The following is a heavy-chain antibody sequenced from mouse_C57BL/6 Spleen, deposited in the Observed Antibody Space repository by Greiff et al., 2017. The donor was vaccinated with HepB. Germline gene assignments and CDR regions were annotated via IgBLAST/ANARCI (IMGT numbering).Heavy chain of an antibody. Sequence: VQLKESGGGLVKPGGSLKLSCAASGFTFSDYGMHWVRQAPEKGLEWVAYISSGSSTIYYADTVKGRFTISRDNAKNTLFLQMTSLRSEDTAMYYCARRDGYYGMDYWGQGTSVTVSS. CDR2: ISSGSSTI. V-gene: IGHV5-17*01. D-gene: IGHD2-3*01. CDR1: GFTFSDYG. CDR3: ARRDGYYGMDY. J-gene: IGHJ4*01.